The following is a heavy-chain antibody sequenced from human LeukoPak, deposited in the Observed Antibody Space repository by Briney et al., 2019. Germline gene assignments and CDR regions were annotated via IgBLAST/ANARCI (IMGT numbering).Heavy chain of an antibody. CDR1: GGSITSYY. J-gene: IGHJ4*02. CDR3: ARLSFVSGLDY. D-gene: IGHD3/OR15-3a*01. Sequence: PSETLSLTCTVSGGSITSYYWSWIRQPPGKGLEWIGYIYYSGSTNYNPSLKSRVTISVDTSKNQFSLELRSVTAADTAVFYCARLSFVSGLDYWGQGTLVTVSS. V-gene: IGHV4-59*01. CDR2: IYYSGST.